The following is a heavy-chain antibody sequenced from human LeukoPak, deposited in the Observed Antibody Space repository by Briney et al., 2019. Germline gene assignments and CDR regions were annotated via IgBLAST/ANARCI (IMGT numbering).Heavy chain of an antibody. CDR2: ISAYNGNT. CDR3: ARDQGSYSAFDY. V-gene: IGHV1-18*01. D-gene: IGHD1-26*01. J-gene: IGHJ4*02. CDR1: GYTYTRHR. Sequence: GASVKVSCKASGYTYTRHRISWVRQAPGQGLEWMGWISAYNGNTKYAQKLQGRVTMTTDTSTSTAYMELRSLRCDDTAVYYCARDQGSYSAFDYWGQGTLVTVSS.